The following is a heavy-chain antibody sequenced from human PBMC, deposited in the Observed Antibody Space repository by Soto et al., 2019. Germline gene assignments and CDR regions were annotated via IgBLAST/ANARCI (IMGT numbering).Heavy chain of an antibody. CDR3: ARERTFGENNHNYMDV. Sequence: QVQLVESGGGVVQPGGSLRLSCAASAFTFSRHGMHWVRQAPGKGLQWVGVIWSDGSNQRYAESVKGRFTISRDNSKNTLYLPMNRLRAEDTAVDYCARERTFGENNHNYMDVWGTGITVTVSS. CDR1: AFTFSRHG. V-gene: IGHV3-33*01. J-gene: IGHJ6*03. D-gene: IGHD3-10*01. CDR2: IWSDGSNQ.